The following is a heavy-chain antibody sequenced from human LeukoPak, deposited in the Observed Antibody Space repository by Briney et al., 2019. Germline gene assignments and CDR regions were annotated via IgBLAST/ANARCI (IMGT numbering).Heavy chain of an antibody. D-gene: IGHD3-22*01. V-gene: IGHV4-4*07. J-gene: IGHJ4*02. CDR3: ARQPPDTASFDY. CDR1: GGSISSYY. Sequence: SETLSLTCTVSGGSISSYYWSWIRQPAGKGLEWIGRIYTSGSTNYNPSLKSRVTMSVDTSKNQFSLKVNSVTAADTAVYFCARQPPDTASFDYWGQGTLVTVSS. CDR2: IYTSGST.